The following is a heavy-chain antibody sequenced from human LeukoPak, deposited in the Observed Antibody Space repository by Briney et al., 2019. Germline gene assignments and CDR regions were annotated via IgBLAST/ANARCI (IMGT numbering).Heavy chain of an antibody. D-gene: IGHD3-10*01. CDR2: ISGSSDHT. CDR3: ARYGAFDI. J-gene: IGHJ3*02. V-gene: IGHV3-11*03. Sequence: GGSLRLSCAASGFSFSDYYMSWIRQDPGEGLEWISYISGSSDHTNYADSVKGRFTISRNNAENSLYLQMNSLRAEDTAVYYCARYGAFDIWGQGTMVTVSS. CDR1: GFSFSDYY.